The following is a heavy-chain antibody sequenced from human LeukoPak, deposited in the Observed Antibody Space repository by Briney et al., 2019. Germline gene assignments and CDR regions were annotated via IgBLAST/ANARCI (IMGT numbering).Heavy chain of an antibody. CDR1: GYTFTSYG. J-gene: IGHJ5*02. CDR2: ISAYNGST. D-gene: IGHD1-26*01. V-gene: IGHV1-18*01. Sequence: ASVKVSCKASGYTFTSYGINWVRQAPGQGLEWMGRISAYNGSTNYAQKLQGRVTMTTDTSTTTAYMELRSLRSDDTAVYYCARIVGAFGGGPDNWFDPWGQGTLVTVSS. CDR3: ARIVGAFGGGPDNWFDP.